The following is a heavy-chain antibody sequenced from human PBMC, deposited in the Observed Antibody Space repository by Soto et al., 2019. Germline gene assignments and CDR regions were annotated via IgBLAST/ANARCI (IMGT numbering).Heavy chain of an antibody. D-gene: IGHD2-2*01. J-gene: IGHJ5*02. CDR3: ARVMAAMQHWLDT. V-gene: IGHV4-30-4*01. CDR1: GGSISSIDYF. Sequence: QVQLQESGPGLVKPSQTLSLTCSVSGGSISSIDYFWSWIRQPPGKGLEWIGFIYHTGTTYYNPSLRSRVTISIDTSKSQCSMKLNSVTAADTAVYYCARVMAAMQHWLDTCGQGTLVTVSP. CDR2: IYHTGTT.